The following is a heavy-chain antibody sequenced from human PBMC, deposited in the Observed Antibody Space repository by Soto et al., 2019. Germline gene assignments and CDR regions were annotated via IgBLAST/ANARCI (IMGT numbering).Heavy chain of an antibody. J-gene: IGHJ5*02. CDR3: ARQGYYGSGSYYKFRWFDP. CDR1: GGSISSGSYY. D-gene: IGHD3-10*01. V-gene: IGHV4-39*01. CDR2: FYYSGST. Sequence: SETLSLTCTVSGGSISSGSYYWGWIRQPPGKGLEWIASFYYSGSTYYNPFLKSRVTIFVDTSKNQFSLKLSSVTAADTALYYCARQGYYGSGSYYKFRWFDPWGQGTLVTVSS.